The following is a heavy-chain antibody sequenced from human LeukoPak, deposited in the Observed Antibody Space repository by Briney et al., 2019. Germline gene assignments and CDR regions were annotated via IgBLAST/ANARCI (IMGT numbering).Heavy chain of an antibody. Sequence: RGSLRLSCAASGFTFSSYSMNWVRQAPGRGLEWVSYISSSSSIIYYADSVKGRFTISRDNAKNSLYLQMNSLRAEDTAVYYCARDSPDSSRWYYFDYWGQGTLVTVSS. V-gene: IGHV3-48*01. D-gene: IGHD6-13*01. CDR1: GFTFSSYS. J-gene: IGHJ4*02. CDR3: ARDSPDSSRWYYFDY. CDR2: ISSSSSII.